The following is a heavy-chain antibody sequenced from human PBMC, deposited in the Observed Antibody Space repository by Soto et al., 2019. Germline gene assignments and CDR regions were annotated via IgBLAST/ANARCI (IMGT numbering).Heavy chain of an antibody. D-gene: IGHD7-27*01. CDR2: IYYSGST. J-gene: IGHJ4*02. CDR1: GGSISSGGYY. V-gene: IGHV4-31*03. Sequence: QVQLQESGPGLVKPSQTLSLNCTVSGGSISSGGYYWSWIRQHPGKGLEWIGYIYYSGSTYYNPSLKSRVTIPVDASKNQFSLKLSSVTAADTAVYYCARDRSTWAFDYWGQGALVTVSS. CDR3: ARDRSTWAFDY.